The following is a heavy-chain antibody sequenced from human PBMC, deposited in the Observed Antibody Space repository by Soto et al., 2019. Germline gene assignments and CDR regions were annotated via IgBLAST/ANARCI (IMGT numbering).Heavy chain of an antibody. V-gene: IGHV3-7*01. J-gene: IGHJ4*02. D-gene: IGHD3-16*01. CDR1: RFNVMSYW. Sequence: EGSLRLSCAVSRFNVMSYWMSWVRQAPGKGLEWVASIKEDGSEIYYLHSVRGRFSISRDSAGNALHLTMNYLSAEDTGVYFCARDIGFDYVNWGQGTLVTVSS. CDR2: IKEDGSEI. CDR3: ARDIGFDYVN.